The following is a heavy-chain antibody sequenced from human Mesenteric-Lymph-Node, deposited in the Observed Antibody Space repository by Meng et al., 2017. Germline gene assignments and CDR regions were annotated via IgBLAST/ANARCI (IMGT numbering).Heavy chain of an antibody. CDR3: ASLYGDSSVWYLDL. J-gene: IGHJ2*01. CDR1: GGSISSGNHY. CDR2: IYYSGST. D-gene: IGHD4-17*01. Sequence: PQYGAGLWDPSPTLPRTCTLSGGSISSGNHYWSWIRQHPGKGLEYIGYIYYSGSTYYNPSLKSRVIISVDTSKNQFSLRLNSVTAADTAVYYCASLYGDSSVWYLDLWGRGTLVTVSS. V-gene: IGHV4-31*03.